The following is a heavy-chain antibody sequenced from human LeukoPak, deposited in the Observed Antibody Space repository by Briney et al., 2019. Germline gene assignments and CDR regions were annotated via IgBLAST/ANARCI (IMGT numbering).Heavy chain of an antibody. V-gene: IGHV1-18*01. Sequence: ASVKVSCKAPGYTFTSYGISWVRQAPGQGLEWMGWISAYNGNTNYAQKLQGRVTMTRDTSTSTVYMELSSLRSEDTAVYYCARDRWQQLVDYWGQGTLVTVSS. CDR3: ARDRWQQLVDY. CDR2: ISAYNGNT. D-gene: IGHD6-13*01. CDR1: GYTFTSYG. J-gene: IGHJ4*02.